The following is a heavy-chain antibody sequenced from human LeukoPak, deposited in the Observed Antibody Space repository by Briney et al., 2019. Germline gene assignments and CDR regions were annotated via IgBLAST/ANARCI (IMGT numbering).Heavy chain of an antibody. CDR1: GFTFSSYG. CDR3: AKVKYSYGSGIVDY. J-gene: IGHJ4*02. V-gene: IGHV3-33*06. CDR2: IWYDGSNK. D-gene: IGHD5-18*01. Sequence: GGSLRLSCAASGFTFSSYGMHWVRQAPGKGLEWVAVIWYDGSNKYSADSVKGRFTISRDNSKNTLYLQMNSLRAEDTAVYYCAKVKYSYGSGIVDYWGQGTLVTVSS.